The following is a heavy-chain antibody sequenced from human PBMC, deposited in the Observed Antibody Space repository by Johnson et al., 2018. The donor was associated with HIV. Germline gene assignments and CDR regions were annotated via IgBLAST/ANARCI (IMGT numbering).Heavy chain of an antibody. J-gene: IGHJ3*02. CDR1: GFTFSSYG. V-gene: IGHV3-30*02. Sequence: VHLVESGGGVVQPGGSLRLSCAASGFTFSSYGMHWVRQAPGKGLEWVAFIRHDGNNKYYADSVKGRFTISRDNSKNTLSLQMNSLRVEDTAVYYCAKPVVPAGDDLDMYEFAFYIWGQGTMVTVS. CDR2: IRHDGNNK. D-gene: IGHD2-2*01. CDR3: AKPVVPAGDDLDMYEFAFYI.